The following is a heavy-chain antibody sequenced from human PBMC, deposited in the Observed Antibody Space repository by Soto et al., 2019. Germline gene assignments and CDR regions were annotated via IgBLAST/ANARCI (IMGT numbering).Heavy chain of an antibody. CDR2: IYHSGST. Sequence: QVQLQESGPGLVKPSGTLSLTCAVSSGSISSSNWWSWVRQPPGKGLEWIGEIYHSGSTNYNPSLQSRVTISVDKSKNQFSLKLSSVTAADTAVYYCARAHSGYDYHFDYWGQGTLVTVSS. CDR3: ARAHSGYDYHFDY. CDR1: SGSISSSNW. D-gene: IGHD5-12*01. J-gene: IGHJ4*02. V-gene: IGHV4-4*02.